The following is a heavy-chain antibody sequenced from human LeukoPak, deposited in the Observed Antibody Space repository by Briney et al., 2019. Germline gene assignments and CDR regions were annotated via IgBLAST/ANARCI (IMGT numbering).Heavy chain of an antibody. CDR2: INSDGSST. CDR3: ARISATAIR. V-gene: IGHV3-74*01. Sequence: GWSLRRSCAASGFTCSSDWMHWVRQAPGKGLVWVSRINSDGSSTSYADSVKGRFTISRDNAKNTLYLQMNSLRAEDTAVYYCARISATAIRWGQGTLVTVSS. D-gene: IGHD2-2*02. CDR1: GFTCSSDW. J-gene: IGHJ4*02.